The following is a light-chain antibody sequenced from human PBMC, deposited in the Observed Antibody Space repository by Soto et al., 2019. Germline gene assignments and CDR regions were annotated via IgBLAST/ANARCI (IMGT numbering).Light chain of an antibody. V-gene: IGLV1-40*01. J-gene: IGLJ3*02. CDR1: SSNIGSPYD. CDR3: PSYDRSLQWV. CDR2: GNT. Sequence: QSVLTQPPSVSGAPGQRVAISCTGSSSNIGSPYDVHWYQQLPGKAPKLLIYGNTNRPSGVPDRFSGSKSGTSASLAITGLQAEDEADYYCPSYDRSLQWVFGGGTKLTVL.